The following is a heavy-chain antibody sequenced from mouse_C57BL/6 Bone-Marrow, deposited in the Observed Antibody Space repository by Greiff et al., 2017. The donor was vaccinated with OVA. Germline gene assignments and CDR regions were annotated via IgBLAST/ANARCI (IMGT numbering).Heavy chain of an antibody. CDR1: EYAFPSHD. CDR2: INSDGGST. V-gene: IGHV5-2*01. CDR3: ARQMYYDPYWYFDV. D-gene: IGHD2-4*01. J-gene: IGHJ1*03. Sequence: EVQRVESGGGLVQPGESLKLSCESNEYAFPSHDMSWVRKTPEKRLELVAAINSDGGSTYYPDTMERRFIISRDNTKKTLYLQMSSLRSEDTALYYCARQMYYDPYWYFDVWGTGTTVTVSS.